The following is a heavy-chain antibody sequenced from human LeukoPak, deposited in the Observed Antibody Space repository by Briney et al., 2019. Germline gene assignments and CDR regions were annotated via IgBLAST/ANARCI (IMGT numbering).Heavy chain of an antibody. D-gene: IGHD6-13*01. J-gene: IGHJ6*02. CDR1: GGSISSSSYY. CDR3: ARECPRSRRARAAVYGMDV. CDR2: VYYSGST. V-gene: IGHV4-39*02. Sequence: SETLSLTCTVSGGSISSSSYYWGWIRQPPGKGLEWIGSVYYSGSTYYNPSLKSRVTISVDTSKNQFSLKLSSVTAADTAVYYCARECPRSRRARAAVYGMDVWGQGTTVTVSS.